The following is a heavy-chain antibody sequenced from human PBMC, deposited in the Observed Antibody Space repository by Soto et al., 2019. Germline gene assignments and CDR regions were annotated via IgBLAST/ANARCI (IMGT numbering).Heavy chain of an antibody. V-gene: IGHV4-34*01. J-gene: IGHJ6*02. Sequence: SETLSLTCAVYGGSFRGYYWGWIRPPPGKGLEWXGEXXHXXSXXXXXSXXXRVTISVDTSKNQFSLKLSYVTAADTAVYYCARGYDFRYYYYGMDVWGQGTTVTVSS. CDR3: ARGYDFRYYYYGMDV. CDR2: XXHXXSX. CDR1: GGSFRGYY. D-gene: IGHD3-3*01.